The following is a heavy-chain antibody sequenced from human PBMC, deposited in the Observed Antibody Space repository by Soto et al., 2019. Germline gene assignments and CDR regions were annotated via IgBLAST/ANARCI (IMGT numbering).Heavy chain of an antibody. CDR2: ISFDESKE. J-gene: IGHJ4*02. D-gene: IGHD3-10*01. CDR1: AFTFNFYS. Sequence: GGSLRLSCAASAFTFNFYSMHWVRQAPGKGLEWVAVISFDESKEFYADSVKGRFTISRDNSNNTLYLQMNSLRAEDTAVYYCARGSDFYFGSGNLDYWGQGSLVTVSS. CDR3: ARGSDFYFGSGNLDY. V-gene: IGHV3-30-3*01.